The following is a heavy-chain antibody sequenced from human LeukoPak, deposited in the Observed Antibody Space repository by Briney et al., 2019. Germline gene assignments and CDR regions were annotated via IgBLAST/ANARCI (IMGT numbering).Heavy chain of an antibody. CDR3: ARQRVTTLKDWFDP. CDR1: GGSFSGYY. D-gene: IGHD4-17*01. CDR2: INHSGST. V-gene: IGHV4-34*01. J-gene: IGHJ5*02. Sequence: ASETLSLTCAVYGGSFSGYYWSWIRQPPGKGLEWIGEINHSGSTNYNPPLKSRVTISVDTSKNQFSLKLSSVTAADTAVYYCARQRVTTLKDWFDPWGQGTLVTVSS.